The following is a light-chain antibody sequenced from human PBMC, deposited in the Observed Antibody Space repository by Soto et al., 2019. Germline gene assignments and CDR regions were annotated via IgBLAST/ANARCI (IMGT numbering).Light chain of an antibody. CDR3: ATWDDSLNVV. J-gene: IGLJ2*01. Sequence: QSVLTQSPSASGTPGQRVSISCSGSTSNTGTNTVSWYQHVPGTAPKLLIYSNDQRPSAVPGRFSGSKSGTSASLAISGLLSEDEADYYCATWDDSLNVVFGGGTKVTVL. CDR1: TSNTGTNT. CDR2: SND. V-gene: IGLV1-44*01.